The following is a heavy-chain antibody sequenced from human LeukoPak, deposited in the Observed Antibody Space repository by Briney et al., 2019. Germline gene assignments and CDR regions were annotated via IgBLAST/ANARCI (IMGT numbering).Heavy chain of an antibody. CDR1: GFTFSDYY. Sequence: TGGSLRLSCAASGFTFSDYYMSWIRQAPGKGLEWVSYISSSGGTIYYADSVKGRSTISRDNAKNSLYLQMNSLRAEDTAVYYCARESSGWYYFDYWGQGTLVTVSS. D-gene: IGHD6-19*01. J-gene: IGHJ4*02. V-gene: IGHV3-11*01. CDR3: ARESSGWYYFDY. CDR2: ISSSGGTI.